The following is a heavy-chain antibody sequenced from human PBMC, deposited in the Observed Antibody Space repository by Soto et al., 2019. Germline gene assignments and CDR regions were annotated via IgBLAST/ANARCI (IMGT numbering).Heavy chain of an antibody. Sequence: SETLSLTCTVSGGSISRYYWSWIRQPPGKGLEWIGYMYNTGSTVYNPPFKSRVTISVDTSKNQFSLKLSSVTAADTAVYYCARDWDYYDSSGYYYYYGMDVWGQGTTVT. D-gene: IGHD3-22*01. CDR2: MYNTGST. J-gene: IGHJ6*02. CDR1: GGSISRYY. CDR3: ARDWDYYDSSGYYYYYGMDV. V-gene: IGHV4-59*12.